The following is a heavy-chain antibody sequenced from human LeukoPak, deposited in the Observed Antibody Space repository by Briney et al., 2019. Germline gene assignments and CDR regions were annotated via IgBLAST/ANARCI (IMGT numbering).Heavy chain of an antibody. V-gene: IGHV3-49*04. D-gene: IGHD6-6*01. J-gene: IGHJ4*02. CDR3: TRRSSSSDY. CDR2: IRSKAYGGTT. CDR1: GFTFGDYA. Sequence: PGGSLRLSCTASGFTFGDYAMSWVRQAPGKGLEWVGFIRSKAYGGTTEYAVSVKGRFSISRDDSKSIAYLEMNSLKTEDTAVYYCTRRSSSSDYWGQGTLVTVSS.